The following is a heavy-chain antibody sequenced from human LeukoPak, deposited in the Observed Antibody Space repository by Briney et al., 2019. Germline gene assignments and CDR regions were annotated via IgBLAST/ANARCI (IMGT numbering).Heavy chain of an antibody. CDR1: GYTFTSYA. J-gene: IGHJ4*02. V-gene: IGHV1-3*01. CDR3: ARRHSYGSGFDY. D-gene: IGHD5-18*01. CDR2: INAGNGNT. Sequence: GASVKVSCKASGYTFTSYAMHWVRQAPGQRLEWMRWINAGNGNTKYSQKLQGRVTITRDTSASTAYMELSSLRSEDTAVYYCARRHSYGSGFDYWGQGTLVTVSS.